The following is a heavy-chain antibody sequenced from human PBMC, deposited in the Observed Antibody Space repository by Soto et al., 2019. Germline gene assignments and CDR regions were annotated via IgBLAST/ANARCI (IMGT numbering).Heavy chain of an antibody. Sequence: LRLSCVVSGISFDDYAMHWVRQVPGKGLEWVSGINWDSGDIGYADSVKGRFTISRDNAKNSLYLQMNSLKTEDTALYYCAKDTAPGFYDANGHLDYWGQGTPVTVSS. CDR1: GISFDDYA. CDR3: AKDTAPGFYDANGHLDY. V-gene: IGHV3-9*01. CDR2: INWDSGDI. D-gene: IGHD2-8*01. J-gene: IGHJ4*02.